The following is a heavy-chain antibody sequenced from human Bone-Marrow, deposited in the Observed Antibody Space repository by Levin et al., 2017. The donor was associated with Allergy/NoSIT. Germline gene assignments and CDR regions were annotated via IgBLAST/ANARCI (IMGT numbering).Heavy chain of an antibody. CDR1: GFTFSNYP. J-gene: IGHJ4*02. V-gene: IGHV3-23*01. CDR3: ARHLLAAGREYDY. D-gene: IGHD6-13*01. Sequence: GGSLRLSCKASGFTFSNYPMSWVRQTPGKGLEWISAIGASSGTTYYTDSVKGRFTISKDYFNNILYLQMNSLRAEDTAVYYCARHLLAAGREYDYWGQGALVTVSS. CDR2: IGASSGTT.